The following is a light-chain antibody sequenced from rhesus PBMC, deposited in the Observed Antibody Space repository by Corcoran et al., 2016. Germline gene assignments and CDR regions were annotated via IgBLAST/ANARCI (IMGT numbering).Light chain of an antibody. CDR3: QQHNSYPRP. CDR1: QGISNY. J-gene: IGKJ1*01. Sequence: DIQMTQSPSSLSASVGDTVTITCRASQGISNYLAWYQQKPGKAPKPLIYYASNLESGVPSRFSGCGSGTDFSLTISSLQPEDCAMYYCQQHNSYPRPFGQGTKVEIK. V-gene: IGKV1S14*01. CDR2: YAS.